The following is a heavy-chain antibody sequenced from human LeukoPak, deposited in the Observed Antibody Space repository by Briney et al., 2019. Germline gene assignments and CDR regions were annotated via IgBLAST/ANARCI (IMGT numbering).Heavy chain of an antibody. CDR2: IGSSGSTI. V-gene: IGHV3-48*03. D-gene: IGHD3-9*01. J-gene: IGHJ4*02. CDR3: AREEVLRYFDWSPRAFDY. CDR1: GFTFSSYE. Sequence: GGSLRLSCAASGFTFSSYEMNWVRQAPGEGLEWVSYIGSSGSTIYYADSVKGRFTISRDNAKNSLYLQMNSLRAEDTAVYYCAREEVLRYFDWSPRAFDYWGQGTLVTVSS.